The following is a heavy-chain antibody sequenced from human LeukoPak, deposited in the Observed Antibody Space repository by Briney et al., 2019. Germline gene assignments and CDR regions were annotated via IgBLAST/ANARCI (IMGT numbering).Heavy chain of an antibody. CDR2: INHSGST. Sequence: SETLSLTCAVYGGSFSGYYWSWLRQPPGKGLEWVGEINHSGSTNYNPSLKSRVTISVDTSKNQFSLKRSSVTAADTAVYYCARVPRSYYYYYYMDVWGKGTTVTVSS. J-gene: IGHJ6*03. CDR1: GGSFSGYY. V-gene: IGHV4-34*01. CDR3: ARVPRSYYYYYYMDV.